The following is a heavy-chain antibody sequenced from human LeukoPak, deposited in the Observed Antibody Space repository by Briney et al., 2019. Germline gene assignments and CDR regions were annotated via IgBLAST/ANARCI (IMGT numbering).Heavy chain of an antibody. J-gene: IGHJ3*02. CDR1: GGTFSSYA. V-gene: IGHV1-69*13. CDR2: IIPIFGTA. CDR3: AREGYCSSTSSYGGAFDI. D-gene: IGHD2-2*01. Sequence: SVKVSCKASGGTFSSYAISWVRQAPGQGLEWMGGIIPIFGTANYAQKFQGRVTITADESTSTAYMELSSLRSEDTAVYYCAREGYCSSTSSYGGAFDIWGQGTMVTVSS.